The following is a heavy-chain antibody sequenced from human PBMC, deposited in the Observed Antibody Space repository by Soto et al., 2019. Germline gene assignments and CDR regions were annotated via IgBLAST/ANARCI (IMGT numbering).Heavy chain of an antibody. V-gene: IGHV3-30*03. J-gene: IGHJ4*02. CDR1: GFTFSSYG. CDR3: AAMTVMTTVTTEYYFDY. D-gene: IGHD4-17*01. Sequence: GGSLRLSCAASGFTFSSYGMHWVRQAPGKGLEWVAVISYDGSNKYYADSVKGRFTISRDNSKNTLYLQMNSLRAEDTAVYYCAAMTVMTTVTTEYYFDYWGQGTLVTVSS. CDR2: ISYDGSNK.